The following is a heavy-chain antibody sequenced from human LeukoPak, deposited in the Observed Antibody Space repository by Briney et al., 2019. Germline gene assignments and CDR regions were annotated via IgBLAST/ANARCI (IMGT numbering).Heavy chain of an antibody. CDR1: LFTLSIYA. V-gene: IGHV3-23*01. Sequence: GGSLRLSCVASLFTLSIYAMSWGRHAPGKGLEWVSAISGIGDSTYYADSVKGRFTNSRDNSQNTLYLQMNNLRAEDTAVYYCAKYGVQQLVHDVFDIWGQGTMVTVSS. J-gene: IGHJ3*02. CDR2: ISGIGDST. CDR3: AKYGVQQLVHDVFDI. D-gene: IGHD6-13*01.